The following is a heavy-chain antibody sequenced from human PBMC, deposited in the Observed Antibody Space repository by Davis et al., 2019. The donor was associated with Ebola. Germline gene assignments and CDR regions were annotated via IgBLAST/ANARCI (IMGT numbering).Heavy chain of an antibody. D-gene: IGHD3-22*01. CDR2: THYDRDT. V-gene: IGHV4-59*01. Sequence: SETLSLTCTVSNASTSPYYWNWVRQSPGKGLEWIGSTHYDRDTSYNPSLQARATISVDMSKNLVSLILSSVTAADTAVYYCAADRGLPSRGGVGMDVWGQGTTVTVSS. J-gene: IGHJ6*02. CDR1: NASTSPYY. CDR3: AADRGLPSRGGVGMDV.